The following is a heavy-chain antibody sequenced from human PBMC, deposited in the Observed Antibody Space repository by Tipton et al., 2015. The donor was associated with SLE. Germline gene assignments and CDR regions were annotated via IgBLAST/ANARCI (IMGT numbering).Heavy chain of an antibody. CDR2: IYYSGST. J-gene: IGHJ4*02. CDR1: GGSISSSSYY. CDR3: ARLISAYDCNFDY. V-gene: IGHV4-39*07. Sequence: TLSLTCTVSGGSISSSSYYWGWIRQPPGKGLEWIGSIYYSGSTYYNPSLKSRVTISVDTPKNQFSLKLSSVTAADTALYYCARLISAYDCNFDYWGQGTLVTVSS. D-gene: IGHD5-12*01.